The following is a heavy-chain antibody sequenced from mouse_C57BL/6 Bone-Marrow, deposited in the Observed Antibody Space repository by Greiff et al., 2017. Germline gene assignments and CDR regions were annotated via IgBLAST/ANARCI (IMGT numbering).Heavy chain of an antibody. D-gene: IGHD3-2*02. CDR3: ARSGRNYLDY. J-gene: IGHJ2*01. CDR1: GYTFTSYW. Sequence: VQLQQPGAELVKPGASVKLSCKASGYTFTSYWMHWVKQRPGQGLEWIGMIHPNSGSTNYNEKFKSKATLTVDKSASTAYRQRSSLTSEDSAVYYCARSGRNYLDYWGQGTTLTVSS. CDR2: IHPNSGST. V-gene: IGHV1-64*01.